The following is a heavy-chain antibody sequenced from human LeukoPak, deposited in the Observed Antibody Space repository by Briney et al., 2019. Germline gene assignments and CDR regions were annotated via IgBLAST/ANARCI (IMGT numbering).Heavy chain of an antibody. Sequence: PSETLSLTCTVSGGSISSYYWSWVRQPPGKGLEWIGYIYYSGSTNYNPSLKSRVTISVDTSKNQFSLKLSSVTAADTAVYYCARAPRDSSGWYPFDYWGQGTLVTVSS. D-gene: IGHD6-19*01. CDR3: ARAPRDSSGWYPFDY. J-gene: IGHJ4*02. CDR2: IYYSGST. CDR1: GGSISSYY. V-gene: IGHV4-59*01.